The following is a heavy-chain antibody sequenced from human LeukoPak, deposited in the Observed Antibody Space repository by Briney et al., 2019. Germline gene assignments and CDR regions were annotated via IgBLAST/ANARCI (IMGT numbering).Heavy chain of an antibody. CDR2: ISGSGANR. V-gene: IGHV3-11*04. J-gene: IGHJ4*02. CDR1: GLRFSDQY. Sequence: PGGSLRLSCAASGLRFSDQYMIWIRQTPGKGLEWVSFISGSGANRFYADSMKGRFTISRDNAKNSLYLQMNSLRAEDTAIYYCTRVGYIDEGIDYWGQGTLVTVSS. CDR3: TRVGYIDEGIDY. D-gene: IGHD5-24*01.